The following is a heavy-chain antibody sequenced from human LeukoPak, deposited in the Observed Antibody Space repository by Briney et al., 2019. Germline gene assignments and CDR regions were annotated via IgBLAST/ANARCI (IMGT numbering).Heavy chain of an antibody. D-gene: IGHD6-13*01. Sequence: SETLSLTCAVYGGSFSGYYWSWIRQPPGKGLEWTGSIYYSGSTYYNPSLKSRVTISVDTSKNQFSLKLSSVTAADTAVYYCARDGIAAAGTADYWGQGTLVTVSS. J-gene: IGHJ4*02. CDR1: GGSFSGYY. CDR2: IYYSGST. V-gene: IGHV4-34*01. CDR3: ARDGIAAAGTADY.